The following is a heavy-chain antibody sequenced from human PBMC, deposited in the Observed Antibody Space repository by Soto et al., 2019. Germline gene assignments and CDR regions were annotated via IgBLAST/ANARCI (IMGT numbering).Heavy chain of an antibody. J-gene: IGHJ4*02. D-gene: IGHD6-13*01. Sequence: GGSLRLSCAASGFTFSSYSMNWVRQAPGKGLEWVSSISSSSSYIYYADSVKGRFTISRDNAKNSLYLQMNSLRAEDTAVYYCAYNLAGGPGFDYGGQGTRVTGSS. CDR3: AYNLAGGPGFDY. CDR2: ISSSSSYI. V-gene: IGHV3-21*01. CDR1: GFTFSSYS.